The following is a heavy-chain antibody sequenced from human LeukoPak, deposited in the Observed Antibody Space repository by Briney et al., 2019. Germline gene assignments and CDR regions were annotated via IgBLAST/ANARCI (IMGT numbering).Heavy chain of an antibody. J-gene: IGHJ5*02. Sequence: GGSLRLSCAASGFTFSSYGMSWVRQAPGKGLEWVSGISGNGGKIYYVDSVKGRFTISRDNFKNRLFLQMNNLRAEDTAIYYWVKDEGRGFYGSGTFYSWGEGTLVTVSP. V-gene: IGHV3-23*01. CDR3: VKDEGRGFYGSGTFYS. CDR1: GFTFSSYG. CDR2: ISGNGGKI. D-gene: IGHD3-10*01.